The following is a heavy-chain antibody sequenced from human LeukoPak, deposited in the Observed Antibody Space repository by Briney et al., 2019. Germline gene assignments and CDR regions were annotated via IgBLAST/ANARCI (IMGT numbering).Heavy chain of an antibody. CDR3: AKNYLTMIVVVINAFDI. J-gene: IGHJ3*02. V-gene: IGHV3-23*01. CDR1: GFTFSRYA. CDR2: ISGSGGST. Sequence: GGSLRLSCAASGFTFSRYAMSWVRQAPGKGLEWVSAISGSGGSTYYADSVKGRFTISRDNSKNTLYLQMNSLRAEDTAVYYCAKNYLTMIVVVINAFDIWGQGTMVTVSS. D-gene: IGHD3-22*01.